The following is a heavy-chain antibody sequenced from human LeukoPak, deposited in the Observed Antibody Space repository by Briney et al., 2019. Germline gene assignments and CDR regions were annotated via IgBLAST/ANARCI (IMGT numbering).Heavy chain of an antibody. Sequence: PSETLSLTCTVSGGSISSSSYYWGWIRQPPGKGLEWIGSIYYSGSTYYNPSLKSRVTISVDTSKNQFSLKLSSVTAADTAVYYCARDIVVWFPRSGAVDVWGQGTTVTVSS. CDR1: GGSISSSSYY. J-gene: IGHJ6*02. V-gene: IGHV4-39*01. CDR3: ARDIVVWFPRSGAVDV. D-gene: IGHD2-2*01. CDR2: IYYSGST.